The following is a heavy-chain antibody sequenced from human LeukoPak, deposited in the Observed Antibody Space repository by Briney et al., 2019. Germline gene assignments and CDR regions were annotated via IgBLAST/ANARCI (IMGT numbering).Heavy chain of an antibody. J-gene: IGHJ4*02. V-gene: IGHV1-46*01. CDR1: GYTFTSYH. CDR3: ARDGSSGSGDY. CDR2: INPSGGTT. Sequence: SVTVSCKASGYTFTSYHMHWVRQAPGQGLEWMGMINPSGGTTSYAQKFQGRVTMTRDTSTSTVYMELSSLRSEDTAVYYCARDGSSGSGDYWGQGALAAVSS. D-gene: IGHD3-22*01.